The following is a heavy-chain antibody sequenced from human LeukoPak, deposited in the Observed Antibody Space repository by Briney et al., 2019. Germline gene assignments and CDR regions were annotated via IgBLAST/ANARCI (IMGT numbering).Heavy chain of an antibody. Sequence: GASVKVSCKASGYTFTGYYMHWVRQAPGQGLEWMGWINPNSGGTNYAQKFQGRVTMTRDTSISTAYMELSRLRSDDTAVYYCARNLGYDILTGYLYYVDVWGKGTTVTISS. D-gene: IGHD3-9*01. CDR3: ARNLGYDILTGYLYYVDV. CDR2: INPNSGGT. V-gene: IGHV1-2*02. CDR1: GYTFTGYY. J-gene: IGHJ6*03.